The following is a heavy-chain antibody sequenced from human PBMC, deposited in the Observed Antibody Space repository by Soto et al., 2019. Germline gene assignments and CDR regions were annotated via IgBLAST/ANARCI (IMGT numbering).Heavy chain of an antibody. V-gene: IGHV5-51*01. J-gene: IGHJ4*02. CDR1: GYSFANYW. Sequence: PGESLKISCEASGYSFANYWIGWVCQKPGKGLEWMGVIYPGDSETTYSPSFEGQVIISVDRSRGTAFLEWSSLKASDTAMYYCARPGAPTDTVVYDFWGQGTQVTVSS. D-gene: IGHD5-18*01. CDR3: ARPGAPTDTVVYDF. CDR2: IYPGDSET.